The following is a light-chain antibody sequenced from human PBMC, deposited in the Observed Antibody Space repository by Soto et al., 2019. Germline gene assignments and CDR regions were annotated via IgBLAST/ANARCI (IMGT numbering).Light chain of an antibody. CDR2: SAF. Sequence: DIQMTQSPSSLSASVGDRVTITCRASPSVSTYLNWYQQKPGKAPKLLIYSAFSLHSGVPSRFSGSGSGTDFTLTISNLQSEDFATYYCQQSYSTPWTFGQGTKVDIK. J-gene: IGKJ1*01. CDR1: PSVSTY. CDR3: QQSYSTPWT. V-gene: IGKV1-39*01.